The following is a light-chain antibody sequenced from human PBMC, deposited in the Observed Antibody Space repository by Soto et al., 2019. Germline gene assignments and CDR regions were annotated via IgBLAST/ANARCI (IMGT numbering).Light chain of an antibody. Sequence: QSALTQPASVSGSPGQSIIISCTGTSSDVGTDHFVSWYQQHPGKAPKLMIYDVSSRPSGVSNRFSGSKSGNTASLTISGLQAEDEADYYCSSYTSSSTYVFGTGTKLTVL. V-gene: IGLV2-14*01. CDR1: SSDVGTDHF. J-gene: IGLJ1*01. CDR3: SSYTSSSTYV. CDR2: DVS.